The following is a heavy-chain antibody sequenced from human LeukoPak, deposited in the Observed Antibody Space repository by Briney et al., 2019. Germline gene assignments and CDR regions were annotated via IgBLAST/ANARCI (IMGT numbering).Heavy chain of an antibody. CDR3: ARDGGIIRFGGQDV. Sequence: GGSLRLSCAASGFTFSSYWMSWVRQAPGKGLEWVANMNRDGSGKNYADSIKGRFTISRDNAANSLYLQMNSLRVEDTAVYYCARDGGIIRFGGQDVWGQGTTVIVS. CDR2: MNRDGSGK. CDR1: GFTFSSYW. D-gene: IGHD3-16*01. J-gene: IGHJ6*02. V-gene: IGHV3-7*01.